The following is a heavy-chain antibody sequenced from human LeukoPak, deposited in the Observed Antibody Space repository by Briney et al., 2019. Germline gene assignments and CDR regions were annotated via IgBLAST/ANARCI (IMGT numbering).Heavy chain of an antibody. Sequence: PGGSLRLSCAASGFTFSSYAMHWVRQAPGKGLEWVAVISYGGSNKYYADSVKGRFPISRDNSKNTLYLQMNSLRAEDTAVYYCARDGGPDYRTSYYSYGMDVWGQGPTVTVSS. V-gene: IGHV3-30*04. CDR3: ARDGGPDYRTSYYSYGMDV. D-gene: IGHD4-23*01. J-gene: IGHJ6*02. CDR1: GFTFSSYA. CDR2: ISYGGSNK.